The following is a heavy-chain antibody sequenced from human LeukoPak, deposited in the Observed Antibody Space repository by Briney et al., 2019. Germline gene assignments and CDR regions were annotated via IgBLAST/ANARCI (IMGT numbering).Heavy chain of an antibody. CDR2: IYYSGST. J-gene: IGHJ4*02. CDR1: GGSISSYY. V-gene: IGHV4-59*08. Sequence: SETPSLTCTVSGGSISSYYWSWIRQPPGKGLEWIGYIYYSGSTNYNPSLKSRVTISVDTPKNQFSLKLSSVTAADTAVYYCARYSSSWHYFDYWGQGTLVTVSS. CDR3: ARYSSSWHYFDY. D-gene: IGHD6-13*01.